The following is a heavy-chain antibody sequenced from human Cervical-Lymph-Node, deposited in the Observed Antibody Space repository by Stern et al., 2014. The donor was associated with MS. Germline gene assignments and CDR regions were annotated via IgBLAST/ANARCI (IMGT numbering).Heavy chain of an antibody. CDR3: ARGRTPRTTVKGCYFDY. CDR1: GGSISSYY. Sequence: QVQLQESGPGLVKPSETLSLTCTVSGGSISSYYWSWIRQPPGKGLEWIGYIYYSGSTNYNPSLKSRFTISVDTSKNQFSLKLSSVTAADTAVYYCARGRTPRTTVKGCYFDYWGQGTLVTVYS. J-gene: IGHJ4*02. CDR2: IYYSGST. D-gene: IGHD4-17*01. V-gene: IGHV4-59*01.